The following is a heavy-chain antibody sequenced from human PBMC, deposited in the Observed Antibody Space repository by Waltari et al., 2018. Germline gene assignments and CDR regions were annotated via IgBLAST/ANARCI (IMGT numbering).Heavy chain of an antibody. CDR1: RNY. J-gene: IGHJ4*02. Sequence: RNYMSWVRQAPGKGLEWLSAIYSGGNTFYADSVKGRFNISIDNSKNTLYLQMNSLRVDDTAVYYCARDDSYGQFMRFDFWGQGTVVTVSS. V-gene: IGHV3-53*01. CDR3: ARDDSYGQFMRFDF. CDR2: IYSGGNT. D-gene: IGHD5-18*01.